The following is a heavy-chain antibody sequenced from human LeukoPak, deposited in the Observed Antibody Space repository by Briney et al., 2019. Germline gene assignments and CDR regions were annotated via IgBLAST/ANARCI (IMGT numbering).Heavy chain of an antibody. CDR1: GFTFSSYS. V-gene: IGHV3-21*01. Sequence: PGGSLTLSCAASGFTFSSYSMNWVRQAPGKGLEWVSSISSSSSYIYYADSVKGRFTISRDSAKNSLYLQMNSLRAEDTAVYYCARVTSYGAYPAYWGQGNLVTVSS. CDR3: ARVTSYGAYPAY. CDR2: ISSSSSYI. D-gene: IGHD4-17*01. J-gene: IGHJ4*02.